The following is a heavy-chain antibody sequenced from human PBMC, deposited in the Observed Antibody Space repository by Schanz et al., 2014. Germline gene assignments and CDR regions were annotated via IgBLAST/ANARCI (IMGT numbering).Heavy chain of an antibody. J-gene: IGHJ5*02. D-gene: IGHD3-16*01. CDR1: GFTVSNSY. V-gene: IGHV3-53*01. CDR2: IYSSGST. CDR3: ASDYNYFETEAP. Sequence: DVQLVDSGGGLVQPGGSLRLSCAASGFTVSNSYIHWVRQAPGKGLEWVSTIYSSGSTYYADSVRGRFTISRDNAKNTIYRQMNSLRDDDTAVYYCASDYNYFETEAPWGQGTLVTVSS.